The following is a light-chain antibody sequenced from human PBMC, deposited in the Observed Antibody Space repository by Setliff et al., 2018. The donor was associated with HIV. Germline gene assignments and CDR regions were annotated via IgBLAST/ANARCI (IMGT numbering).Light chain of an antibody. J-gene: IGLJ2*01. CDR2: EVF. CDR1: SSDVGDYDY. CDR3: ASYAGSNNWGV. Sequence: QSALAQPPSASGFPGQSVTISCTGTSSDVGDYDYVCWYQQHPGKAPKLMIYEVFKRPSGVPDRFSGSKSGNTASLTVSGLQAEDEADYYCASYAGSNNWGVFGGGTKVTVL. V-gene: IGLV2-8*01.